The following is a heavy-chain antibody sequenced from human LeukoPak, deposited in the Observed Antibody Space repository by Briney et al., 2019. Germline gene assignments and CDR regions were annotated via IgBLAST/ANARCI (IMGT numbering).Heavy chain of an antibody. CDR3: ANSPQTYYYDSSGYP. CDR1: GFTFSSYA. Sequence: GGSLRLSCAASGFTFSSYAMSWVRQAPGKGLEWVTAISGSGGSTYYADSVKGRFTISRDNSKNALYLQMNSLRAEDTAVYYCANSPQTYYYDSSGYPWGRGTLVTVSS. CDR2: ISGSGGST. V-gene: IGHV3-23*01. J-gene: IGHJ5*02. D-gene: IGHD3-22*01.